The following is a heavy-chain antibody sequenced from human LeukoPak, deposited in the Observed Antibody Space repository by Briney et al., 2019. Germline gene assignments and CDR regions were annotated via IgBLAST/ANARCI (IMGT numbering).Heavy chain of an antibody. CDR2: ISANSGTI. D-gene: IGHD6-13*01. V-gene: IGHV3-23*01. CDR1: GFTFNTFA. CDR3: AKDFGSWMLFFDF. J-gene: IGHJ4*02. Sequence: GGSLRLSCAASGFTFNTFAMGWVRQAPGKGLEWVSLISANSGTIYYRGSVRGRFSLSRDNSKNTLYLQVNSLRAEDTALYYCAKDFGSWMLFFDFWGQGTPVTVS.